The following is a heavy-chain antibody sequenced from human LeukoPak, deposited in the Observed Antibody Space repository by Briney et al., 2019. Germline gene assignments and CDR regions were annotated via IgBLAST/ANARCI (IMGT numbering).Heavy chain of an antibody. Sequence: ASVKVSCKASGYTFTSYDINWVRQATGQGLEWMGWMNPNSGNTGYAQKFQGRVTMTRNTSISTAYMELSSLRSEDTAVYYCARGIAAAGAFDTWGQGTMVTVSS. D-gene: IGHD6-13*01. CDR3: ARGIAAAGAFDT. V-gene: IGHV1-8*01. CDR2: MNPNSGNT. J-gene: IGHJ3*02. CDR1: GYTFTSYD.